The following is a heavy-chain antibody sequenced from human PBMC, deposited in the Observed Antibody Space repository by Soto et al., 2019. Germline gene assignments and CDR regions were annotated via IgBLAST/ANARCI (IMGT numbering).Heavy chain of an antibody. CDR2: ISYDGSNK. D-gene: IGHD4-17*01. V-gene: IGHV3-30-3*01. Sequence: GGSLRLSCAASGFTFSSYAMHWVRQAPGKGLEWVAVISYDGSNKYCADSVKGRFTISRDNSKNTLYLQMNSLRAEDTAVYYCARDEFSTLTVTTDYWGQGTLVTVAS. CDR1: GFTFSSYA. CDR3: ARDEFSTLTVTTDY. J-gene: IGHJ4*02.